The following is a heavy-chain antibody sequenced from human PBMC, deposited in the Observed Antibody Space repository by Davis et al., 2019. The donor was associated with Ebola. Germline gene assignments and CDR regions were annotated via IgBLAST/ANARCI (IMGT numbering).Heavy chain of an antibody. CDR3: ARDLMDYDSSGYYYYGMDV. D-gene: IGHD3-22*01. CDR1: GGSISSSNW. V-gene: IGHV4-4*02. J-gene: IGHJ6*02. CDR2: IYHSGST. Sequence: SETLSLTCAVSGGSISSSNWWSWVRQPPGKGLEWIGAIYHSGSTNSNPSLKSRVTISVDTSKNQFSLKLSSVTAADTAVYYCARDLMDYDSSGYYYYGMDVWGQGTTVTVSS.